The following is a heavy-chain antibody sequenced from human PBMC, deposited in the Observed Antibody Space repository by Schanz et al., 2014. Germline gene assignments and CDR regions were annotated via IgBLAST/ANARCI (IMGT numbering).Heavy chain of an antibody. CDR3: ASSGAGYSSSWDFDY. CDR1: GYTFTSYG. CDR2: ISPYNGIT. J-gene: IGHJ4*02. D-gene: IGHD6-13*01. Sequence: QVQLVQSGAEVKKPGASVKVSCKASGYTFTSYGISWVRQAPGQGLEWMGWISPYNGITNYAQRFQGRVTITADKSSDTAYMELSSLRSEDTAVYYCASSGAGYSSSWDFDYWGQGSLVTVSS. V-gene: IGHV1-18*01.